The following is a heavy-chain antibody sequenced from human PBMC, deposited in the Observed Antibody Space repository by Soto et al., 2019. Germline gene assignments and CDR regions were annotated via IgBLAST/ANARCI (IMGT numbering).Heavy chain of an antibody. J-gene: IGHJ4*02. V-gene: IGHV1-69*12. Sequence: QVQLVQSGAEVKKPGSSVKVSCKASGGTFSSYAISWVRQAPGQGLEWMGGIIPIFGTANYAQKFQGRVTITAHESTRTAYMEPGSQRAETTAVSYCAHESGGGWGATTDSWGQGTLVTVSS. CDR3: AHESGGGWGATTDS. CDR2: IIPIFGTA. D-gene: IGHD6-19*01. CDR1: GGTFSSYA.